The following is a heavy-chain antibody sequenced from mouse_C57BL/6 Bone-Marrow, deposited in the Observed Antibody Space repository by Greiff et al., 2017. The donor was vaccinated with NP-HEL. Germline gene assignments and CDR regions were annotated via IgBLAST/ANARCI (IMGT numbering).Heavy chain of an antibody. J-gene: IGHJ4*01. D-gene: IGHD1-1*01. CDR2: IYPSDSET. CDR1: GYTFTSYW. CDR3: ASGYYYGSSYPYYAMDY. V-gene: IGHV1-61*01. Sequence: VQLQQPGAELVRPGSSVKLSCKASGYTFTSYWMDWVKQRPGQGLEWIGNIYPSDSETHYNQKFKDKATLTVDKSSSTAYMQLSSLTSEDSAVYYCASGYYYGSSYPYYAMDYWGQGTSVTVSS.